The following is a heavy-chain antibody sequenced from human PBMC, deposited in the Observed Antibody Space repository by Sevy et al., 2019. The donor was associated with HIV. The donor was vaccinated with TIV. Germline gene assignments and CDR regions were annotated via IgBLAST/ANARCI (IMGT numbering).Heavy chain of an antibody. D-gene: IGHD3-3*01. J-gene: IGHJ3*02. CDR3: ARVGPYYFWSGYTLTGAFDI. Sequence: GSVKVSCKASGYTFTSYGISWVRQAPGQGLEGMGWISAYNRNTNYAQKLQGRVTMTTDTSTSSAYMELRSLRSDDTAVSYCARVGPYYFWSGYTLTGAFDIWGQGTMVDVSS. CDR2: ISAYNRNT. CDR1: GYTFTSYG. V-gene: IGHV1-18*01.